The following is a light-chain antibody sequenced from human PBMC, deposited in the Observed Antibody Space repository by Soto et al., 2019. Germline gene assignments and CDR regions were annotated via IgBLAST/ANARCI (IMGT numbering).Light chain of an antibody. CDR2: EVS. CDR3: SSYTSSSTRV. V-gene: IGLV2-14*03. J-gene: IGLJ1*01. Sequence: QSVLTQPASVSGSPGQSITTSCTGTSSVVGAYDYVSWYQQHPDKAPKLMIYEVSNRPSGVSNRFSGSKSVNTATLTISGLQAVDEADYYCSSYTSSSTRVFGTGTKVTVL. CDR1: SSVVGAYDY.